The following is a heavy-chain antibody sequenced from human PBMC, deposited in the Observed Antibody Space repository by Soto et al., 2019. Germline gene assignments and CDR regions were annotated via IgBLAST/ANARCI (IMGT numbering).Heavy chain of an antibody. D-gene: IGHD1-26*01. CDR1: GFTFSNYW. V-gene: IGHV3-74*01. CDR2: INNDGSGT. CDR3: GTTFEY. Sequence: GGSLRLSCAASGFTFSNYWLHWVRQVPGEGLVWVSSINNDGSGTWYADSVRGRIAMSRDNARNLVSLQMNSLRAEDTAVYYCGTTFEYWGQGALVTVSS. J-gene: IGHJ4*02.